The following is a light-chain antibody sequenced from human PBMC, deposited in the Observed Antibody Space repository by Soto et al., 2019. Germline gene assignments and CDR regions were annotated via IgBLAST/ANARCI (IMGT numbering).Light chain of an antibody. J-gene: IGKJ1*01. V-gene: IGKV1-27*01. CDR1: QGISNY. CDR2: AAS. CDR3: QKYNSAPRT. Sequence: DIPMTQSPSSLSASVGARVTITCRASQGISNYLAWYQQKPGKVPKLLIYAASTLQSGVPSRFSGSGSGTDFTLTINSLQPEDVATYYCQKYNSAPRTFGQGTKVEIK.